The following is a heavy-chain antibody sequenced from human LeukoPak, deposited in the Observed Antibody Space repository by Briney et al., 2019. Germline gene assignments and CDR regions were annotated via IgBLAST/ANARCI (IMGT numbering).Heavy chain of an antibody. CDR1: GYTFTNYG. CDR3: ARDRGYCSSINCYIGGRPANWFDP. Sequence: ASVNVSCKASGYTFTNYGISWVRQAPGQGLEWMGWISTYNGDTFFGQKLQGRVTMTTDTSTSTAYLELRSLRSDDTAVYYCARDRGYCSSINCYIGGRPANWFDPWGQGTLVTVSS. V-gene: IGHV1-18*01. J-gene: IGHJ5*02. CDR2: ISTYNGDT. D-gene: IGHD2-2*02.